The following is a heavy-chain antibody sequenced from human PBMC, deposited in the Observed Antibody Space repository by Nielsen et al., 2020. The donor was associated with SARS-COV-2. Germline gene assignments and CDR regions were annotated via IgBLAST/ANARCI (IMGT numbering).Heavy chain of an antibody. CDR2: IYYSGST. Sequence: SETLSLTCTVSGGSISSGDYYWSWIRQPPGKGLEWIGYIYYSGSTYYNPSLKSRVTISVDTSKNQFSLKLSSVTAADTAVYYCARDGVGASDYFDYWGQGTLVTVSS. J-gene: IGHJ4*02. D-gene: IGHD1-26*01. CDR3: ARDGVGASDYFDY. CDR1: GGSISSGDYY. V-gene: IGHV4-30-4*01.